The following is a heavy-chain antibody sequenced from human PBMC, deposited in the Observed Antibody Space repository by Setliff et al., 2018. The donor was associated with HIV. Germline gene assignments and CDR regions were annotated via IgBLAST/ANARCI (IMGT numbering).Heavy chain of an antibody. V-gene: IGHV3-33*06. CDR3: AKDARLYGGYGNYYYNMDV. J-gene: IGHJ6*03. D-gene: IGHD4-17*01. Sequence: PGGSLRLSCAASRFTFRNYGMRWVRQAPGKGLEWVAVIWYDGSNKYYIASVKGRFTISRDNSKNTLYLQMNSLRVEDTAVYYCAKDARLYGGYGNYYYNMDVWGKGTTVTVSS. CDR2: IWYDGSNK. CDR1: RFTFRNYG.